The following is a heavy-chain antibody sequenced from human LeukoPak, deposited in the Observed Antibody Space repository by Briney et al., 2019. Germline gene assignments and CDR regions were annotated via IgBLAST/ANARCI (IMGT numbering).Heavy chain of an antibody. CDR2: ISSSSSYI. Sequence: GGSLRLSCAASGFTFSSYAMSWVRQAPGKGLEWVSSISSSSSYIYYADSVKGRFTISRDNAKNSLYLQMNSLRAEDTAVYYCARERQWLEAGDYWGRGTLVTVSS. D-gene: IGHD6-19*01. V-gene: IGHV3-21*01. CDR1: GFTFSSYA. CDR3: ARERQWLEAGDY. J-gene: IGHJ4*02.